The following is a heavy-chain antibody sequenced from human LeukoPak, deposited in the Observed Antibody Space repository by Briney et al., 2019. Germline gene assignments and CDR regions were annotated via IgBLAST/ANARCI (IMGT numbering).Heavy chain of an antibody. CDR3: ARDVLYDSSGYYSDY. D-gene: IGHD3-22*01. CDR1: GFTFSTFA. V-gene: IGHV3-23*01. J-gene: IGHJ4*02. CDR2: IFPSGGEI. Sequence: GGSLRLSCAASGFTFSTFAMIWVRQPPGKGLELVSSIFPSGGEIHYADSVRGRFIISRDNSKSTLSLQMNSLRAEDTAIYYCARDVLYDSSGYYSDYWGQGTLVTVSS.